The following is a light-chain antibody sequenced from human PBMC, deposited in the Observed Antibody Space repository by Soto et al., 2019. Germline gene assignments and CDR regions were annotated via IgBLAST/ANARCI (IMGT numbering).Light chain of an antibody. CDR1: QSVSSN. V-gene: IGKV3-15*01. J-gene: IGKJ1*01. CDR2: GAS. Sequence: EIVMTQFPATLSVSPGERATLSCRASQSVSSNLAWYQQKPGQAPRLLIYGASTRATGIPARFSGSGSGTEFTLTISSLQSEDFAVYHCQQYNNWPPTWTFGQGSKVDI. CDR3: QQYNNWPPTWT.